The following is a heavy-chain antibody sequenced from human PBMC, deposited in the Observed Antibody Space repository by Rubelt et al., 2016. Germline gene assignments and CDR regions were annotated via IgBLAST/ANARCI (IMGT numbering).Heavy chain of an antibody. V-gene: IGHV4-34*01. CDR2: INHSGST. CDR3: ARYYYDSSGTGWFDP. Sequence: GEINHSGSTNYNPSLKSRVTISVGTSKNQFSLKLSSVTAADTAVYYCARYYYDSSGTGWFDPWGQGTLVTVSS. D-gene: IGHD3-22*01. J-gene: IGHJ5*02.